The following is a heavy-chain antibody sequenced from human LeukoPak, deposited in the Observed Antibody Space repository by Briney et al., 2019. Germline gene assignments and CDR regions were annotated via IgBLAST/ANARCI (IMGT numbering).Heavy chain of an antibody. V-gene: IGHV4-59*01. CDR3: ARARLCSGGSCQYYYYYMDV. J-gene: IGHJ6*03. Sequence: EXLSLTCTVSGGSISSYYWSWLRQPPGKGLEWIGYIYYSGSTNYNPSLTSRVTISVDTSKNQFSLKLSPVTAADTAVYYCARARLCSGGSCQYYYYYMDVWGKGTTVTVSS. D-gene: IGHD2-15*01. CDR2: IYYSGST. CDR1: GGSISSYY.